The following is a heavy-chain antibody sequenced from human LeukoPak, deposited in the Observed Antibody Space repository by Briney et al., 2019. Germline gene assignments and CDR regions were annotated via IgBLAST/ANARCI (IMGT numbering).Heavy chain of an antibody. Sequence: NPSETLSLTCTVSGGSISSSSYYWGWIRQPPGKGLEWIGSIYYSGSTYYNPSLKSRVTISVDTSKNQFSLKLSSVTAADTAVYYCARGRYCTNGVCPYYFDYWGQGTLVTVSS. CDR1: GGSISSSSYY. J-gene: IGHJ4*02. CDR2: IYYSGST. V-gene: IGHV4-39*07. CDR3: ARGRYCTNGVCPYYFDY. D-gene: IGHD2-8*01.